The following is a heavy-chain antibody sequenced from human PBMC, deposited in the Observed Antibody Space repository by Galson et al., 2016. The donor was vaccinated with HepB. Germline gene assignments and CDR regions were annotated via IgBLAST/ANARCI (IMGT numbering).Heavy chain of an antibody. CDR3: AKPLSQMWLGFDS. Sequence: SLRLSCAASGFDFSYYAMAWVRQAPGKGLQWVATVSITGQTTYYADSVKGRFTITRDTSKNAVYLQMHRLTAEDTARYYCAKPLSQMWLGFDSWGQGALVTVSS. J-gene: IGHJ4*02. CDR2: VSITGQTT. D-gene: IGHD5-18*01. V-gene: IGHV3-23*01. CDR1: GFDFSYYA.